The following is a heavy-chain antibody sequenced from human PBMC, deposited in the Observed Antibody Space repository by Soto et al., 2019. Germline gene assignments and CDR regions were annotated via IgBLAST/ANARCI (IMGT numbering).Heavy chain of an antibody. CDR3: ARGFPNYGY. CDR2: INPNSGGT. CDR1: GSTFSGSY. D-gene: IGHD4-17*01. V-gene: IGHV1-2*02. Sequence: SVTVSCTAAGSTFSGSYMRWVRQAPGQGLEWMGWINPNSGGTNYAQKFQGRVTMTRDTSISTAYMELSRLRSDDTAVYYCARGFPNYGYWGQGTLVTVSS. J-gene: IGHJ4*02.